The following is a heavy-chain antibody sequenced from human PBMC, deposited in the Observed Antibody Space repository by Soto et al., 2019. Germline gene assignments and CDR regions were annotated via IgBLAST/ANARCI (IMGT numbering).Heavy chain of an antibody. V-gene: IGHV3-53*01. CDR1: GFTVSSNY. CDR3: ARANWNQNYHFDY. Sequence: EVQLVESGGGLIQPGGSLRLSCAASGFTVSSNYMAWVRQAPGKGLEWVSVIFGGGSTYYADSVKGRFTISRDNSKNTLYVQMNNLRAEDTAMYYGARANWNQNYHFDYWGQGTLVTVSS. J-gene: IGHJ4*02. CDR2: IFGGGST. D-gene: IGHD1-1*01.